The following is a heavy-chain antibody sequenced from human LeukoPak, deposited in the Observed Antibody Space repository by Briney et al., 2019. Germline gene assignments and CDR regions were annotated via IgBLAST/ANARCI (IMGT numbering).Heavy chain of an antibody. CDR2: ISYDGSNK. Sequence: GGSLRLSCAASGFTFSSYAMHWVRQAPGKGLEWVAVISYDGSNKYYADSVKGRFTISRDNSKNTLYLQMNSLRAEDTAVYYCASPGIHWDQGTLVTVSS. V-gene: IGHV3-30*01. CDR3: ASPGIH. J-gene: IGHJ4*02. D-gene: IGHD1-26*01. CDR1: GFTFSSYA.